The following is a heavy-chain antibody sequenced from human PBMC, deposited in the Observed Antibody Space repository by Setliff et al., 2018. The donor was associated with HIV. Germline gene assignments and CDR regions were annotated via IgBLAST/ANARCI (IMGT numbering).Heavy chain of an antibody. CDR2: INAGNGNT. V-gene: IGHV1-3*01. CDR1: GYTFTTYA. CDR3: ARNGGPYAGGALYYYYGMDV. D-gene: IGHD3-16*01. Sequence: ASVKVSCKASGYTFTTYAMHWVRQAPGQRLEWMGWINAGNGNTKYSQKFQGRVTITRDTSASTAYTELSSLRSGDTAVYYCARNGGPYAGGALYYYYGMDVWGQGTTVTVSS. J-gene: IGHJ6*02.